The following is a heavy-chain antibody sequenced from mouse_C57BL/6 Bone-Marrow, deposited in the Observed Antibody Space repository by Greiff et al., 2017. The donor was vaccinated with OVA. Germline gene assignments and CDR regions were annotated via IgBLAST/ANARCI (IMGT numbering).Heavy chain of an antibody. D-gene: IGHD1-1*01. V-gene: IGHV5-17*01. CDR3: ARPYYYGSLPWFAY. CDR2: ISSGSSTI. J-gene: IGHJ3*01. Sequence: EVKLVESGGGLVKPGGSLKLSCAASGFTFSDYGMHWVRQAPEKGLEWVAYISSGSSTIYYADTVKGRFTISRDNATNTLYLQMTSLRSEDTAVYYCARPYYYGSLPWFAYWGRGTLVTVSA. CDR1: GFTFSDYG.